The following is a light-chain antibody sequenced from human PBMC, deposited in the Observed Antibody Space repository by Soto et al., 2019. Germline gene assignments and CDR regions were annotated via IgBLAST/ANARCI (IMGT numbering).Light chain of an antibody. CDR1: SSDVGNYNL. CDR3: CSHAHSGNVL. CDR2: EGS. V-gene: IGLV2-23*01. J-gene: IGLJ2*01. Sequence: QSALTQPASVSGSPGQSITISCTGTSSDVGNYNLVSWYQQHPGKAPKLMIYEGSKRPSGVSNRFSGSKSGNTASLTISGLQAEDEADYYCCSHAHSGNVLFGGGTQLTVL.